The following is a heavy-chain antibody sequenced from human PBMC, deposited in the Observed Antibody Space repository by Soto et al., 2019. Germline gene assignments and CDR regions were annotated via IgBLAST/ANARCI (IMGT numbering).Heavy chain of an antibody. D-gene: IGHD6-6*01. CDR1: GGSISSGGYY. J-gene: IGHJ5*02. CDR3: PRDRTSIAARLAWFVT. V-gene: IGHV4-31*03. CDR2: IYYSGST. Sequence: SETLSLTCTVSGGSISSGGYYWSWIRQHPGKGLEWIGYIYYSGSTYYNPSLNSRVTISVDTSNNQFSLNLSSVTAADTAAYYCPRDRTSIAARLAWFVTWGQETLVNVSS.